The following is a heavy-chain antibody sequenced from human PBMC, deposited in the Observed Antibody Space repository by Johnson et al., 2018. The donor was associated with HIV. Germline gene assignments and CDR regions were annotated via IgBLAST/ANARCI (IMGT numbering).Heavy chain of an antibody. V-gene: IGHV3-30*19. CDR1: GFTFSSYG. D-gene: IGHD1-26*01. CDR2: ISYDGSNK. CDR3: AKDFIVGTTLGTIDV. J-gene: IGHJ3*01. Sequence: QLVESGGGVVQPGGSLRLSCAASGFTFSSYGMHWVRQAPGKGLEWVAVISYDGSNKYSADSVKGRFTISRDNSKNTLYLQMDSLTAEDTAIYYCAKDFIVGTTLGTIDVWGQGTMVAVSS.